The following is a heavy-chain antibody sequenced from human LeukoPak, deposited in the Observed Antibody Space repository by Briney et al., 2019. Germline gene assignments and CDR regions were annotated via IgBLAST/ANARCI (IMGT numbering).Heavy chain of an antibody. CDR1: GFIFSTYE. CDR2: ISSSGSTI. J-gene: IGHJ6*03. CDR3: ARRSGYAYYYYYMDV. Sequence: GGSLRLSCAASGFIFSTYEMNWVRQTPGKGLEWVSYISSSGSTIYYADSVKGRFTISRDNAKNSLYLQMNSLRAEDTAIYYCARRSGYAYYYYYMDVWGKGTTVTVSS. D-gene: IGHD5-12*01. V-gene: IGHV3-48*03.